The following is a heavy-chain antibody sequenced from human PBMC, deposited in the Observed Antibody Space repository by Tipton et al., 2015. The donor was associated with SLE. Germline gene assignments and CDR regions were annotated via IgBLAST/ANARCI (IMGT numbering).Heavy chain of an antibody. CDR3: ARDRLVPYYESSGYYSD. J-gene: IGHJ4*02. D-gene: IGHD3-22*01. Sequence: SLRLSCEASGFTFSTYSMNWVRQAPGKGLEWVSVIYTGGTTSYADSVKGRFTISRDNSKNTLYLQMNSLGAEDTAVYYCARDRLVPYYESSGYYSDWGQGTLVTVSS. CDR1: GFTFSTYS. CDR2: IYTGGTT. V-gene: IGHV3-66*01.